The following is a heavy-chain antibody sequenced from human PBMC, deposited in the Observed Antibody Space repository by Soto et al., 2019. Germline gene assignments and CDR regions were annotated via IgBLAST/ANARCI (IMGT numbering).Heavy chain of an antibody. CDR2: ISGSGGST. CDR1: GFTFSIYA. J-gene: IGHJ4*02. Sequence: GGSLRLSCAASGFTFSIYAMSWVRQAPGKGLEWVSSISGSGGSTYYADSVKGRFTISRDNSKNTLYLQMNSLRAEDTAVYYCARRGPGTYFDYWGQGTLVTVSS. D-gene: IGHD6-13*01. CDR3: ARRGPGTYFDY. V-gene: IGHV3-23*01.